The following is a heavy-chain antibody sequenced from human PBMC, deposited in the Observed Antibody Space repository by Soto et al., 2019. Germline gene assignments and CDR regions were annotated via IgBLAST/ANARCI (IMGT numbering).Heavy chain of an antibody. Sequence: QLQLQESGSGLVKPSQTLSLTCAVSGGSISSGGYSWSWIRQPPGKGLEWIGYIYHSGSTYYNPSLKSRVTISVDRSKNQFSLKLSSVTAADTAVYYCARLITPTYYYDSSGPPGWFDPWGQGTLVTVSS. J-gene: IGHJ5*02. CDR2: IYHSGST. CDR3: ARLITPTYYYDSSGPPGWFDP. V-gene: IGHV4-30-2*01. D-gene: IGHD3-22*01. CDR1: GGSISSGGYS.